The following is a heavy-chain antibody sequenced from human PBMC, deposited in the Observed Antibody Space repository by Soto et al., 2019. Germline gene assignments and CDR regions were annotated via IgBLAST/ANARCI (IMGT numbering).Heavy chain of an antibody. CDR3: VRDTDFNGTHSYYGMDF. D-gene: IGHD3-3*01. V-gene: IGHV4-30-4*01. Sequence: SETLSLTCTVSGGSIISGDYYWSWIRQPPGKGLEWIGYIYYSGSTYYNPSLKSRVTISVDTSKNQFSLKLSSVTAADTAVYYCVRDTDFNGTHSYYGMDFWGQGNPVTVSS. CDR1: GGSIISGDYY. CDR2: IYYSGST. J-gene: IGHJ6*02.